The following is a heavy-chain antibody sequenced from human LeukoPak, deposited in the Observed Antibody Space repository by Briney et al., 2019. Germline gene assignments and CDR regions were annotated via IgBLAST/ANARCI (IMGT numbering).Heavy chain of an antibody. CDR2: ISAYNGNT. CDR3: ARGATVVTLTGGPLTYYMDV. CDR1: GYTFTSYG. Sequence: ASVKVSCKASGYTFTSYGISWVRQAPGQGLEWMGWISAYNGNTNYAQKLQGRVTMTTDTSTSTAYMEVRSLRSDDTAVYYCARGATVVTLTGGPLTYYMDVWGKGTTVTVSS. V-gene: IGHV1-18*01. J-gene: IGHJ6*03. D-gene: IGHD4-23*01.